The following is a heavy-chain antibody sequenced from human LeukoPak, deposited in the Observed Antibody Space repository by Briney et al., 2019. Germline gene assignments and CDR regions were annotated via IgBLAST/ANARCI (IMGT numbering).Heavy chain of an antibody. V-gene: IGHV3-21*01. Sequence: SGGSLRLSCAASGFTFSSYSMNWVRQAPGKGLEWVSSISSSSSYIYYADSVKGRFTISRDNAKNSLYLQMNSLRAEDTAVYYCARGRLGANDAFDIWGQGTMVTVSS. CDR2: ISSSSSYI. D-gene: IGHD5-12*01. J-gene: IGHJ3*02. CDR3: ARGRLGANDAFDI. CDR1: GFTFSSYS.